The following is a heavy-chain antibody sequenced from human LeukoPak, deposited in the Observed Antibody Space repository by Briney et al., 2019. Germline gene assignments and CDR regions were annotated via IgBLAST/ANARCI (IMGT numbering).Heavy chain of an antibody. Sequence: SVKVSCKASGGSFSSYAINWVRQAPGQGLEWMGGIIPIFGTANYAQKFQDRVTITAVESMSTVYMELSSLRSEDTAVYYCARGWLAETTVVTPYNYWGQGTLVTVSS. V-gene: IGHV1-69*13. D-gene: IGHD4-23*01. CDR2: IIPIFGTA. J-gene: IGHJ4*02. CDR1: GGSFSSYA. CDR3: ARGWLAETTVVTPYNY.